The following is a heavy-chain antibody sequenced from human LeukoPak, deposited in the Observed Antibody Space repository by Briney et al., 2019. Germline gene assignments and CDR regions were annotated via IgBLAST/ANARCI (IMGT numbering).Heavy chain of an antibody. J-gene: IGHJ4*02. CDR3: ARSGGRYYYDSSGYYHY. CDR2: ISAYNGNT. CDR1: GYTFTSYG. D-gene: IGHD3-22*01. V-gene: IGHV1-18*01. Sequence: ASVKVSCKASGYTFTSYGISWVRQAPGQGLEWMGWISAYNGNTNYAQKLQGRVTMTTDTSTSTVYMELRSLRSDDTAVYYCARSGGRYYYDSSGYYHYWGQGTLVTVSS.